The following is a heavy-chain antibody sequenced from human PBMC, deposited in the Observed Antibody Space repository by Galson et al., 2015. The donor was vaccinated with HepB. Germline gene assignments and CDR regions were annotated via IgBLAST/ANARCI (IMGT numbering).Heavy chain of an antibody. D-gene: IGHD2-15*01. J-gene: IGHJ5*01. CDR3: ARGAVVEVLGGTQNNWFDP. V-gene: IGHV1-18*01. Sequence: SVKVSCKASGYTFTSYSITWVRQAPGQGLEWMAWISTYNRETHYARRFQGRVTLTTDTFTSTAYMELRSLKSDDTAVYYCARGAVVEVLGGTQNNWFDPCAPRALLTVYS. CDR1: GYTFTSYS. CDR2: ISTYNRET.